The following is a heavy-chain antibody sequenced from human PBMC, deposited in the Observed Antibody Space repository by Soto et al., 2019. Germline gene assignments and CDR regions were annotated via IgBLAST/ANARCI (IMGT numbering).Heavy chain of an antibody. CDR2: IIPIFGTG. D-gene: IGHD2-15*01. CDR3: ARARTSSCPVGCWFDP. Sequence: QVQLVQSGAEVKKPGYSVKVSCKASGGTFSSYAISWVRQAPGQGLEWKGGIIPIFGTGNYAQKFQGRVTIIADESTSTAYMELSSLRSEDTAVYYCARARTSSCPVGCWFDPWGQGTLVTVSS. V-gene: IGHV1-69*12. J-gene: IGHJ5*02. CDR1: GGTFSSYA.